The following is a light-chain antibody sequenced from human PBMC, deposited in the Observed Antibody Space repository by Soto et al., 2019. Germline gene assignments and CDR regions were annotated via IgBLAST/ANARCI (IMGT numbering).Light chain of an antibody. CDR2: GAS. Sequence: EVVMTKSPATLSVSPGERVTLSCRASQSVRSNLAWYQQKPGQSPRLLIYGASTRATDIPARFSGSGSGTDFTLTISSLEPEDCAVYYCQQRSNWITFGQGTLLEIK. CDR3: QQRSNWIT. CDR1: QSVRSN. J-gene: IGKJ5*01. V-gene: IGKV3-11*01.